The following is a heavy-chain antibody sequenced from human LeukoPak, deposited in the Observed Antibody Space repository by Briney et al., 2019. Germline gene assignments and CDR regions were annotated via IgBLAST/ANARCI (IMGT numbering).Heavy chain of an antibody. CDR1: GFTFSSYA. J-gene: IGHJ6*02. CDR2: ISASAGST. D-gene: IGHD1-26*01. CDR3: AKWLSGSSGYYYYGMDV. V-gene: IGHV3-23*01. Sequence: GGSLRLSCAASGFTFSSYAMSWVRQAPGKGLEWVSGISASAGSTNYADSVKGRFTISRDNSKNTLYLQMNSLRAEDTAVYYCAKWLSGSSGYYYYGMDVWGQGTTVTVSS.